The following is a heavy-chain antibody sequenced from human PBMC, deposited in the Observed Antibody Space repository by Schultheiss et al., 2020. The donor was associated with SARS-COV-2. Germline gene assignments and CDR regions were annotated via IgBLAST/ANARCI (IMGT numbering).Heavy chain of an antibody. Sequence: SETLSLTCSVSGVSTSRYHWSWIRQSPGKEMQWIGYISYNGDTEYSPSVKGRISISLDTSKNQFSLKLASVTAADTAMYYCARLYTSGPEFFFDFWGQGTRVTVSS. CDR2: ISYNGDT. V-gene: IGHV4-59*01. CDR1: GVSTSRYH. D-gene: IGHD6-19*01. CDR3: ARLYTSGPEFFFDF. J-gene: IGHJ4*02.